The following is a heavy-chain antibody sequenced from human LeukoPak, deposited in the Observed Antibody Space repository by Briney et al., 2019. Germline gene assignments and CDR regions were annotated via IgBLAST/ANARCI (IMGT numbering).Heavy chain of an antibody. CDR2: ISSSSSYI. Sequence: KPGGSLRLSCAVSGFTFSYHSMNWVRQAPGKGLEWVSSISSSSSYIYYADSVKGRFTISRDNAKNSLYLQMNSLRAEDTAIYYCARGFSGSYYTKDFDYWGQGALVTVSS. J-gene: IGHJ4*02. CDR3: ARGFSGSYYTKDFDY. D-gene: IGHD3-10*01. CDR1: GFTFSYHS. V-gene: IGHV3-21*01.